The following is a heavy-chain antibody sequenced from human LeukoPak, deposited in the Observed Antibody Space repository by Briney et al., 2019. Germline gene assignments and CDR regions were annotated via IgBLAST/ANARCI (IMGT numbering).Heavy chain of an antibody. Sequence: PGGSLRLSCAASGFTLSSYAMSWVRQAPGKGLEWVSAISGSGGSTYYADSVKGRFTISRDNSKNTLYLQMNSLRAEDTAVYYCAKASSRIVVVPAALVYYFDYWGQGTLVTVSS. J-gene: IGHJ4*02. CDR2: ISGSGGST. CDR1: GFTLSSYA. D-gene: IGHD2-2*01. CDR3: AKASSRIVVVPAALVYYFDY. V-gene: IGHV3-23*01.